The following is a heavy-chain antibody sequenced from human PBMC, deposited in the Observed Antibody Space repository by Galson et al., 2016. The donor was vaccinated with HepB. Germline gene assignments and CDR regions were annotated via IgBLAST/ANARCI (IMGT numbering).Heavy chain of an antibody. J-gene: IGHJ4*02. D-gene: IGHD4-23*01. CDR2: ISNDGSTK. V-gene: IGHV3-30*04. CDR3: ASVVFDY. Sequence: SLRLSCAASGFNFSTYGIHWVRQAPGKGLEWVAVISNDGSTKYYADSVKGRFTISRDNSKNTLYLQINSLRAEDTAVYYCASVVFDYWGQGTLVTVSS. CDR1: GFNFSTYG.